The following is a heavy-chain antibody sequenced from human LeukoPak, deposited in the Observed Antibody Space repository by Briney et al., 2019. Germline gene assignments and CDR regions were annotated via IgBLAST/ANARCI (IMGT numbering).Heavy chain of an antibody. CDR3: ARRGLRDSSGYYPLDY. J-gene: IGHJ4*02. CDR1: GFTFDDYG. Sequence: PGGSLRLSCAASGFTFDDYGMSWVRQAPGKGLEWVSGINWNGGSTGYADSVKGRFTISRDSAKSSLYLQMNSLRAEDTAFYYCARRGLRDSSGYYPLDYWGQGTLVTVSS. D-gene: IGHD3-22*01. V-gene: IGHV3-20*04. CDR2: INWNGGST.